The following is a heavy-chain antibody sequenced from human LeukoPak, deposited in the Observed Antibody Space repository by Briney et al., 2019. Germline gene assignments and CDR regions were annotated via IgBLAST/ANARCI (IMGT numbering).Heavy chain of an antibody. Sequence: SQTLSLTCAISGDSVSSNSGAWNWIRQSPSRGLEWLGRTYYRSKWYNDYAVSVKGRITINPDTSKNQFSLQLDSLTPEDTAVYYCARTHFSDDAFDIWGQGTMVTVSS. D-gene: IGHD6-25*01. CDR2: TYYRSKWYN. CDR3: ARTHFSDDAFDI. J-gene: IGHJ3*02. V-gene: IGHV6-1*01. CDR1: GDSVSSNSGA.